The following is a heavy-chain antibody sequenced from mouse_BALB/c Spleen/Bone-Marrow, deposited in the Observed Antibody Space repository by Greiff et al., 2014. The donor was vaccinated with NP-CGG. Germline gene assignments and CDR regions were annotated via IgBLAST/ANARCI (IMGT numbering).Heavy chain of an antibody. CDR2: ISTGGSYS. V-gene: IGHV5-6*01. CDR3: ARQYGNRGVMDY. CDR1: GYTFSRYG. Sequence: VQLQQSGGDLVRPGGSVKLSCEASGYTFSRYGMPWVRQRPGKRLEWVGYISTGGSYSYYPDSVKGRFTMSRDNDKNSLYLHMSSLKSEDTAMYYCARQYGNRGVMDYRGQGTSVTVSA. D-gene: IGHD2-1*01. J-gene: IGHJ4*01.